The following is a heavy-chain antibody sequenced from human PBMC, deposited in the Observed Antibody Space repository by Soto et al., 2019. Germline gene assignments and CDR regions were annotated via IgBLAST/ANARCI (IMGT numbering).Heavy chain of an antibody. J-gene: IGHJ6*02. V-gene: IGHV3-23*01. D-gene: IGHD3-10*01. CDR2: ISGSGGST. Sequence: EVQLLESGGGLVQPGGSLRLSCAASGFTFSSYAMSWVRQAPGKGLEWVSAISGSGGSTYYADSVKGRFTISRDNSKNQLYLQMNRLRAEDTAVYYCAKDIKVRGVKGMDVWGQGTTVTVSS. CDR3: AKDIKVRGVKGMDV. CDR1: GFTFSSYA.